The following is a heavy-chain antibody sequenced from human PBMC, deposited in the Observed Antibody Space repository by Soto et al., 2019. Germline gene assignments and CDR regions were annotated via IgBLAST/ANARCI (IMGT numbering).Heavy chain of an antibody. D-gene: IGHD3-9*01. CDR2: IYYSGST. CDR3: ASLRYFDWLTAFDY. Sequence: SETLSLTCTVSGGSISSYYWSWIRQPPGKGLEWIGYIYYSGSTNYNPSLKSRVTISVDTSKNQFSLKLSSVTAADTAVYYCASLRYFDWLTAFDYWGQGTLVTVSS. CDR1: GGSISSYY. J-gene: IGHJ4*02. V-gene: IGHV4-59*08.